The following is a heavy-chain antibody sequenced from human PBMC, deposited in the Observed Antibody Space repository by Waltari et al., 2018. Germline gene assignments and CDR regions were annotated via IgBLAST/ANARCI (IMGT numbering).Heavy chain of an antibody. CDR1: GFPFSSYA. CDR2: ISGSGGST. CDR3: AQQWLLGGAFDI. V-gene: IGHV3-23*01. Sequence: EVQLLESGGGLVQPGGSLRLSCAASGFPFSSYALRWVRQAPGKGLGWVSAISGSGGSTYYADSVKGRFTISRDNSKNTLYLQMNSLRAEDTAVYYCAQQWLLGGAFDIWGQGTMVTVSS. J-gene: IGHJ3*02. D-gene: IGHD6-19*01.